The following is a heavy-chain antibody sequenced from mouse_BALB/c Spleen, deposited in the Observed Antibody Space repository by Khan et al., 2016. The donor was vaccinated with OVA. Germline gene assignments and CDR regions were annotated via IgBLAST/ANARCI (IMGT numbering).Heavy chain of an antibody. D-gene: IGHD2-14*01. V-gene: IGHV2-4-1*01. J-gene: IGHJ3*01. CDR2: IWNGGHT. Sequence: QVQLKQSGPGLVQPSQSLSITCTVSGFSLTTYGVHWVRQSPRKGLEWLGVIWNGGHTDNNAPFISRLNITTDNTKSQVFFKKNSLQPADTAIYYRARQSYMYDFTYRGQGTLVTASA. CDR3: ARQSYMYDFTY. CDR1: GFSLTTYG.